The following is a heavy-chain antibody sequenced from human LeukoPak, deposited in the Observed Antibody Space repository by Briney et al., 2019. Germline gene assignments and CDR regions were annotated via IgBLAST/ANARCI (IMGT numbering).Heavy chain of an antibody. D-gene: IGHD7-27*01. Sequence: PGGSLRLSCAVSGFNFNTYSMNWVRQAPGKGPEWVSSISSTSNYIYYAESVKGRFAVSRDNAKNSLYLQMNSLRADDTAVYYCARAGDILLVSYFHDYGMDVWGQGTTVIVSS. CDR1: GFNFNTYS. V-gene: IGHV3-21*01. CDR2: ISSTSNYI. J-gene: IGHJ6*02. CDR3: ARAGDILLVSYFHDYGMDV.